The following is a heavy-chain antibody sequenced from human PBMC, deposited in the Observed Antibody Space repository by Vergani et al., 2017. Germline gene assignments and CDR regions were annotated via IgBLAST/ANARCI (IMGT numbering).Heavy chain of an antibody. CDR2: ISGSGSTT. CDR1: GFNFGSYA. V-gene: IGHV3-23*01. D-gene: IGHD6-25*01. CDR3: AKTSGPQSHYYYYYMDV. J-gene: IGHJ6*03. Sequence: EVQLLESGGGLVQPGGSLRLSCAASGFNFGSYAMSWVRQAPGKGLEWVSGISGSGSTTYYADSVKGRFTISRGNSNNTLYLQMNSLRAEDTAVYYCAKTSGPQSHYYYYYMDVWGKGTTVTVSS.